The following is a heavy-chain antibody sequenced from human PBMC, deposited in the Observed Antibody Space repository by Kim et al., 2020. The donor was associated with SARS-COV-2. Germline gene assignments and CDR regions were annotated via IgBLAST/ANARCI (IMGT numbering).Heavy chain of an antibody. CDR1: EFTVSTKT. CDR2: IYRNGTT. D-gene: IGHD1-20*01. J-gene: IGHJ4*02. V-gene: IGHV3-53*01. Sequence: GGSLRLSCAASEFTVSTKTMTWVRQAPGKGLEWVSIIYRNGTTYYADSAKGRCTTSSNTSKNTLYLQRDNLRTDDTAVYYCAGDNYNNYWYKYWGQGTLVTVSA. CDR3: AGDNYNNYWYKY.